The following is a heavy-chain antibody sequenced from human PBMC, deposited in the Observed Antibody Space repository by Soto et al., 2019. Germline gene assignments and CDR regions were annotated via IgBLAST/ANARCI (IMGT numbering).Heavy chain of an antibody. V-gene: IGHV4-59*01. D-gene: IGHD2-15*01. CDR1: GSSISTYS. J-gene: IGHJ5*02. CDR3: ARDLKEYCSDGKCNWFDP. CDR2: ISYRGST. Sequence: SETLSLTCTVSGSSISTYSWSWIRQPPGKGLEWIGYISYRGSTNYNPSIKSRVTISFDASKNEISLQVRSATVADAAVYYCARDLKEYCSDGKCNWFDPWGQG.